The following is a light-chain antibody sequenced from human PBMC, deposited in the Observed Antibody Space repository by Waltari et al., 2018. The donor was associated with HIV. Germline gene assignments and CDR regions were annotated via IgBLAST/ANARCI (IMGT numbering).Light chain of an antibody. CDR3: QQYGNSPYT. CDR1: QSVSSSY. J-gene: IGKJ2*01. CDR2: GAS. V-gene: IGKV3-20*01. Sequence: EIVLTQSPGTLSLSPGERATLSCRASQSVSSSYLAWYQQKPGQAPGLLIYGASSRATGIPDRFSGSGSGTDFTLTISRLEPEDFAVYYCQQYGNSPYTFGQGTKLEI.